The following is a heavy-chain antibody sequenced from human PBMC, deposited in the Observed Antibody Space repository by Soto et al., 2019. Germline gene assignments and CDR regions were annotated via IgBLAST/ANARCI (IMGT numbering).Heavy chain of an antibody. CDR1: GFTVSSNY. J-gene: IGHJ4*02. D-gene: IGHD2-15*01. CDR2: IYSGGST. Sequence: EVQLVESGGGLVQPGGSLRLSCAVSGFTVSSNYMSWVRQAPGKGLEWVSVIYSGGSTYYADSVKGRFTISRDNSKNTLXLXXNSLRAEDTAVYYCARGGGDCSGGSCYFWRYYFDCWGQGTLVTVSS. V-gene: IGHV3-66*01. CDR3: ARGGGDCSGGSCYFWRYYFDC.